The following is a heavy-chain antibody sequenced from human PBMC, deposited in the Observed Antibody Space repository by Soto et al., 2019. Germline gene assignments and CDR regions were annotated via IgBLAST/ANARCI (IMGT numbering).Heavy chain of an antibody. CDR3: ARHGYNYGGGYFDY. D-gene: IGHD5-18*01. V-gene: IGHV3-66*04. CDR2: IYSGGST. J-gene: IGHJ4*02. CDR1: GVTVSSNY. Sequence: EVQLVESGGGLVQPGGSLRLSCAASGVTVSSNYMSWVRQAPGKGLEWVSVIYSGGSTYYADSVKGRFTISRDNSKNTLYLQMKSRRAEDTAVYYCARHGYNYGGGYFDYWGQGTLVTVSS.